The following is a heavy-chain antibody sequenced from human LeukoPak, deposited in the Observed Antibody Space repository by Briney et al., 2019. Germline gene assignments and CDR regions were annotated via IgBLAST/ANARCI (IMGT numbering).Heavy chain of an antibody. J-gene: IGHJ4*02. CDR3: AKELSYSSSWGY. CDR2: IRYDGSNK. D-gene: IGHD6-13*01. CDR1: GFTFSSYG. Sequence: GGALRLSCAASGFTFSSYGMHWVRQAPGKGLEWVAFIRYDGSNKYYADSVKGRFTISRDNSKSTLYLQMNSLRAEDTAVYYCAKELSYSSSWGYWGQGTLVTVSS. V-gene: IGHV3-30*02.